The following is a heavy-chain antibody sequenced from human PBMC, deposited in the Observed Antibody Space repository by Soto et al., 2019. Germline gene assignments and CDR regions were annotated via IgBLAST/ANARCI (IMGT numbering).Heavy chain of an antibody. CDR3: ARVVDSGYDWCAY. V-gene: IGHV4-34*01. CDR2: INPSGGT. D-gene: IGHD5-12*01. CDR1: GGSFSTDY. Sequence: SETMSLTCAVDGGSFSTDYWSWIRQPPGKGLEWIGEINPSGGTNYNPSLKSRVTISVATSKNQFSLKLSSVTAEDTAVYYCARVVDSGYDWCAYWGQGTLVTVSS. J-gene: IGHJ4*02.